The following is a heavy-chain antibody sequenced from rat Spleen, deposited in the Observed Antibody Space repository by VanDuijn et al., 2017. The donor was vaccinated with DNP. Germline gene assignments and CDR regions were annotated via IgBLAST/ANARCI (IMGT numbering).Heavy chain of an antibody. Sequence: EVQLVESGGDLVQPGGSLKLSCVASGFTLNNYWLTWVRQVPGKGLEWVATIVYDGSGAYYGDSVTGRFTISRDNAKSSLYLQMNSLRSEDTATYYCARQRVMYTTATGFAYWGQGTLVTVSS. D-gene: IGHD1-6*01. CDR2: IVYDGSGA. CDR3: ARQRVMYTTATGFAY. CDR1: GFTLNNYW. J-gene: IGHJ3*01. V-gene: IGHV5-31*01.